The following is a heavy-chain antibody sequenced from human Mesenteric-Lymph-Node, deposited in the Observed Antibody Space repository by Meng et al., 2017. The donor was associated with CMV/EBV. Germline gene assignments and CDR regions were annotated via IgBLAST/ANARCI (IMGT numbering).Heavy chain of an antibody. CDR1: GFTFSSYS. J-gene: IGHJ4*02. D-gene: IGHD4-11*01. CDR2: ISSSGSTK. Sequence: GGSLRLSCAASGFTFSSYSMNWVRQAPGRGLEWVSYISSSGSTKYYADSVKGRFTISRDNSKDSLYLQMNSLRAEDTALYYCAKAHDYSNYPPGYWGQGTLVTVSS. CDR3: AKAHDYSNYPPGY. V-gene: IGHV3-48*04.